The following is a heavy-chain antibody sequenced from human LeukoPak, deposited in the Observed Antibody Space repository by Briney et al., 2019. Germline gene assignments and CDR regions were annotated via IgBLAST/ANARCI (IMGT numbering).Heavy chain of an antibody. CDR3: ASMGARNSGSYYYGAFDI. V-gene: IGHV5-51*01. D-gene: IGHD1-26*01. J-gene: IGHJ3*02. Sequence: GESLKISCKGSGYSFTSYWIGWGRRMPGKGLEWMGIIYPGDSDTRYSPSFQGQVTISADKSISTAYLQWSSLKASDTAMYYCASMGARNSGSYYYGAFDIWGQGTMVTVSS. CDR1: GYSFTSYW. CDR2: IYPGDSDT.